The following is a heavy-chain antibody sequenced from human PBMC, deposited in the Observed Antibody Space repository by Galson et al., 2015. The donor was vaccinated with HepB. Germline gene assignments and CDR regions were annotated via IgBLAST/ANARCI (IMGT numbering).Heavy chain of an antibody. V-gene: IGHV1-46*01. CDR1: GYKFISYY. Sequence: SVKVSCKASGYKFISYYMHWGRQAPGQGLEWMGIINPSGGGTDYAPKFQGRVTLTRDTSTSTVFMELSSLRSDDTAVYFCARGVLLWDGPDYWGQGTVVTVSS. D-gene: IGHD3-10*01. J-gene: IGHJ4*02. CDR3: ARGVLLWDGPDY. CDR2: INPSGGGT.